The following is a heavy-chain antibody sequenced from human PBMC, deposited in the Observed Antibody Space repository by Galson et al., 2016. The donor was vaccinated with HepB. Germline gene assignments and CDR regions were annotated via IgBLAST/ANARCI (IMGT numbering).Heavy chain of an antibody. CDR3: ATEDFDY. D-gene: IGHD3-3*01. CDR2: FDPEDGER. Sequence: SVKVSCKVSGYGFTELAMHWVRQAPGKGLEWMGHFDPEDGERFYAQKFQGRVTMTADTSADTAYMELSSLRSEDTAIYYCATEDFDYWGQGTLVSVSS. V-gene: IGHV1-24*01. CDR1: GYGFTELA. J-gene: IGHJ4*02.